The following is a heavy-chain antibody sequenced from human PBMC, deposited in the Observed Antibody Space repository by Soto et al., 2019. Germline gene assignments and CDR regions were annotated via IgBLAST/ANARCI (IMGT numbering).Heavy chain of an antibody. CDR2: INSDGSST. J-gene: IGHJ4*02. CDR1: GFTFSSYW. V-gene: IGHV3-74*01. D-gene: IGHD3-16*01. Sequence: EVQLVESGGGLVQPGGSLRLSCAASGFTFSSYWMHWVRQPPGKGLMWVSRINSDGSSTAYADSVKGRFTISRDNAKNTLYLQMNSLRAEDTAVYYCARVLHSAARVMVGVDYWGQGTLVTVSS. CDR3: ARVLHSAARVMVGVDY.